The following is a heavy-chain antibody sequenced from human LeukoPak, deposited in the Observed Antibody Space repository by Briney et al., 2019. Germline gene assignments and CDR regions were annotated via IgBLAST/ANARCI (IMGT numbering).Heavy chain of an antibody. CDR3: ARGGIIVVPAPNWFDP. Sequence: SETLSLTCAVYGGSFSGYHWSWIRQPPGKGLEWIGEINHSGRTNYNPSLKSRVTISVDTSKNQFSLKLSSVTAADTAVYYCARGGIIVVPAPNWFDPWGQGTLVTVSS. CDR1: GGSFSGYH. J-gene: IGHJ5*02. CDR2: INHSGRT. V-gene: IGHV4-34*01. D-gene: IGHD2-2*01.